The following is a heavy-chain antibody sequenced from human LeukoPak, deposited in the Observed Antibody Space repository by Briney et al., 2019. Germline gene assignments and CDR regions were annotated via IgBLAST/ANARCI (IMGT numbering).Heavy chain of an antibody. Sequence: GGSLRLSCAASEFTFSSYAMSWVRQAPGKGLEWVSSISSSGGSTYYADSVKGRFTISRDNSKSTLYLQMNSLRTDDTAVYYRARGEGLEYYYDSSGYYGYWGQGTLVTVSS. J-gene: IGHJ4*02. V-gene: IGHV3-23*01. D-gene: IGHD3-22*01. CDR1: EFTFSSYA. CDR3: ARGEGLEYYYDSSGYYGY. CDR2: ISSSGGST.